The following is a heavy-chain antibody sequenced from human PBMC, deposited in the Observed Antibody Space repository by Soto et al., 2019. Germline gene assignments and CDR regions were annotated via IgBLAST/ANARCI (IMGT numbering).Heavy chain of an antibody. CDR1: GGSVSSGNYY. D-gene: IGHD2-2*01. Sequence: QVQLQESGPGLVKPSETLSLTCTVSGGSVSSGNYYWSWIRQPPGKGLEWIGFIYYTGSTNYNPSLKSRVTISLDTSKNQFSLTLNSVTATDTAIHYCARGGVIPAARWFDPWGQGTLVTVSS. V-gene: IGHV4-61*01. J-gene: IGHJ5*02. CDR3: ARGGVIPAARWFDP. CDR2: IYYTGST.